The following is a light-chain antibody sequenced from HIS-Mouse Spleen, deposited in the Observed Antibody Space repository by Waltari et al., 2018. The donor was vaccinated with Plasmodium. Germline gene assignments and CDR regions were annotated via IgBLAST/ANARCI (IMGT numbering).Light chain of an antibody. CDR1: ALPKQY. CDR2: EDS. CDR3: YSTDSSGNHRV. V-gene: IGLV3-10*01. Sequence: SYELTQPPSVSVSPGQTARITCSGDALPKQYAYWYQPKSGQAPLLVIYEDSKRPSGIPERFSGSSSGTMATLTISGAQVEDEADYYCYSTDSSGNHRVFGGGTKLTVL. J-gene: IGLJ3*02.